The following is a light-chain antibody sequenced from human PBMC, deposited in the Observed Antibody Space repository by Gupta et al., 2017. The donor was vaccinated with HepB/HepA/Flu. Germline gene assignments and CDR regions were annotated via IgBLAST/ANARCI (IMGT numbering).Light chain of an antibody. V-gene: IGKV1-33*01. CDR3: QQDDNLLT. CDR1: QDISNY. Sequence: MTQSPSSLSASVGDRVTITCQASQDISNYLNWYQQKPGKAPKLLIYDASNGETGVPSRFSGSGSGTDFTFTISSLQPEDLATYYWQQDDNLLTCGGGTKVEIK. J-gene: IGKJ4*01. CDR2: DAS.